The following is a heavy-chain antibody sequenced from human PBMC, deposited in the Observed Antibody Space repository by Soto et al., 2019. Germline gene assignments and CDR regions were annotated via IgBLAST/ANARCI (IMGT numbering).Heavy chain of an antibody. CDR1: GFSLSTSGVG. Sequence: QITLKGSGPTLVKPTQTLTLTCTFSGFSLSTSGVGVGWIRQPPGKALEWLALIYWDDDKRYSPSLKSRLTITKDTSKNQVVLTMTNMDPVDTATYYCAHTLYGSGSYYSGVDAFDIWGQGTMVTVSS. J-gene: IGHJ3*02. CDR3: AHTLYGSGSYYSGVDAFDI. V-gene: IGHV2-5*02. CDR2: IYWDDDK. D-gene: IGHD3-10*01.